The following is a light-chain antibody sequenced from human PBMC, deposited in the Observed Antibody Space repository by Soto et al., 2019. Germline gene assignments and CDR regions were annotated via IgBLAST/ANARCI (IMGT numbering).Light chain of an antibody. J-gene: IGKJ1*01. V-gene: IGKV1-5*01. Sequence: DIEITQSRSTLSACVGDGGTITFRASQSISSWLAWYQQKPGKPPKILIYDASSLESGVPSRFRGNRSWTECTLTISRLQPDDFKTYYCQHYNSYSEAFGQGTKVDI. CDR2: DAS. CDR1: QSISSW. CDR3: QHYNSYSEA.